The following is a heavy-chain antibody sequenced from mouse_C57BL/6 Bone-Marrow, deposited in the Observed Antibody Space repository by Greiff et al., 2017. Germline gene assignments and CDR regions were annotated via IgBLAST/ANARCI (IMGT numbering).Heavy chain of an antibody. Sequence: QVQLKQSGAELVRPGASVKLSCKASGYTFTDYYINWVKQRPGQGLEWIARIYPGSGNTYYNEKFKGKATLTAEKSSSTAYMQLSSLTSEDSAVYFCAVLRDYYAMDYWGQGTSVTVSS. J-gene: IGHJ4*01. CDR3: AVLRDYYAMDY. CDR1: GYTFTDYY. V-gene: IGHV1-76*01. CDR2: IYPGSGNT.